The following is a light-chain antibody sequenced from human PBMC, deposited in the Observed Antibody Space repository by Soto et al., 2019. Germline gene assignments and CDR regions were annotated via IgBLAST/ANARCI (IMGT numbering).Light chain of an antibody. V-gene: IGKV1-6*01. CDR1: QDIRND. J-gene: IGKJ1*01. CDR3: LQYYNFSWT. CDR2: ASF. Sequence: AIQMTQSPSSLSASVGDRVTITCRASQDIRNDLAWYQQKPGQAPHLLIFASFNLQSGVPSRFSGGGSGTHFTLTISSLQPDDFATYYCLQYYNFSWTFGQGTKVDIK.